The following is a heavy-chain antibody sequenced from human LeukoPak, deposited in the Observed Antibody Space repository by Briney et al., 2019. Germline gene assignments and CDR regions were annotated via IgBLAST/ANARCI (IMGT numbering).Heavy chain of an antibody. CDR2: IIPIFGTA. V-gene: IGHV1-69*05. Sequence: GASVKVSCKASGGTFSSYAISWVRQAPGQGLEWMGGIIPIFGTANYAQKFQGRVTITTDESTSTAYMELSSLRSEDTAVYYCARDRDILTGYSDYWGQGTLVTVSS. D-gene: IGHD3-9*01. CDR3: ARDRDILTGYSDY. CDR1: GGTFSSYA. J-gene: IGHJ4*02.